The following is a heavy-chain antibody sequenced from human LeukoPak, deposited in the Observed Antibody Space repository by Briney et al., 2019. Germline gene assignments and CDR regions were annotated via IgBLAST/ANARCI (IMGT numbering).Heavy chain of an antibody. D-gene: IGHD2-15*01. CDR2: INHSGRT. V-gene: IGHV4-34*01. Sequence: PAETLSLTCAVYGGTFSGYYWSWIRQAPGKGLEWMGEINHSGRTNYNADLKSRVTISVDTSKNQFSLNLSSVPAAATAVYYCARGRLVVVTATLFKPENWFHPWGQGTLVTVSS. CDR3: ARGRLVVVTATLFKPENWFHP. J-gene: IGHJ5*02. CDR1: GGTFSGYY.